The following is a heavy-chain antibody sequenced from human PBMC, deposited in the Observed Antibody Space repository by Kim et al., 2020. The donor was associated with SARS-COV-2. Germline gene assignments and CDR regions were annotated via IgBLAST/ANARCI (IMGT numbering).Heavy chain of an antibody. CDR1: GFYSHFHC. V-gene: IGHV3-7*01. J-gene: IGHJ4*02. CDR3: VRHSGHYFAL. Sequence: GGSLRLSCEGSGFYSHFHCMSWVRQAPGKGREWVAIVSEDGSQKFYADSVRGRFTISRDNPKTSLYLQMDGLRGDDTAVYYCVRHSGHYFALWGRGTLVT. D-gene: IGHD6-25*01. CDR2: VSEDGSQK.